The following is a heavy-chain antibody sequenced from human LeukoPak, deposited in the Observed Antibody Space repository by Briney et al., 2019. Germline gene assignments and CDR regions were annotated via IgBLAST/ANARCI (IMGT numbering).Heavy chain of an antibody. Sequence: GGSLRLSCAASGFTVSGNHMSWVRQAPGKGLEWVSVIYSGGSTYYADSVKGRFTISRDNSKNTLYLQMNSLRAEDTAVYYCARVIVTGYYDAFDIWGQGAMVTVSS. CDR3: ARVIVTGYYDAFDI. D-gene: IGHD3-9*01. J-gene: IGHJ3*02. V-gene: IGHV3-53*01. CDR1: GFTVSGNH. CDR2: IYSGGST.